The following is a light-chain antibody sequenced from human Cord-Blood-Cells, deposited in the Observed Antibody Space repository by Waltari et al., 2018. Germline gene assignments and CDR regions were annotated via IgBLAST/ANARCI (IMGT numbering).Light chain of an antibody. CDR3: AAWDDSLNGVV. Sequence: QPVLTQPPSASGPPGQRVTISCSGSSSNIGSNTVHWYQQLPGTAPKLLIYSNNQRPSGVPDRFSGSKSGTSASLAISGLQSEDEADYYCAAWDDSLNGVVFGGGTKLTVL. V-gene: IGLV1-44*01. CDR2: SNN. J-gene: IGLJ2*01. CDR1: SSNIGSNT.